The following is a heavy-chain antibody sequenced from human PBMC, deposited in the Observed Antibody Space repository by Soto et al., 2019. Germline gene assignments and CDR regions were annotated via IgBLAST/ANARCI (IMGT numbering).Heavy chain of an antibody. CDR2: ISHSGAT. CDR3: ARGNHYYGMDV. V-gene: IGHV4-34*01. Sequence: TLSLTCAVYGGSITDYYWTWIRQPPGKGLEWIGEISHSGATNYNPSLKSRVTISEDTSKNQVSLKVTSVTAADTAVFYCARGNHYYGMDVWGQGTTVTVSS. CDR1: GGSITDYY. J-gene: IGHJ6*02.